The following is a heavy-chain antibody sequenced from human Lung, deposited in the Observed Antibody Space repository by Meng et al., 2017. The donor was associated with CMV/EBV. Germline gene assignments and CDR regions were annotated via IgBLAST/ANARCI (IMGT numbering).Heavy chain of an antibody. V-gene: IGHV7-4-1*02. J-gene: IGHJ5*02. CDR3: ARGGNFDP. CDR2: ISTNTGTP. D-gene: IGHD2/OR15-2a*01. Sequence: QFEPGQSGVEVKQPGHSVKVFCKASGYTLSTYTINWVRQAHGRGLEWMGWISTNTGTPTYTQGFTGRFVFSLDTSVSTAYLQISSLKAEDTAVYYCARGGNFDPWGQGTLVTVSS. CDR1: GYTLSTYT.